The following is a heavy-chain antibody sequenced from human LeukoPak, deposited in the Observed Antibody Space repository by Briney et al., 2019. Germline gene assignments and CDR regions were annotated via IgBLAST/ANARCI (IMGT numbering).Heavy chain of an antibody. D-gene: IGHD3-9*01. CDR2: INPNSGGT. CDR3: ARRSSFLTGYYTYYYYYMDV. CDR1: GYTFTGYY. J-gene: IGHJ6*03. Sequence: ASVKVSCKASGYTFTGYYMHWVRQAPGQGLEWMGWINPNSGGTNYAQKFQGRVTMTRDTSISTAYMELSRLRSDDTAVYYCARRSSFLTGYYTYYYYYMDVWGKGTTVTISS. V-gene: IGHV1-2*02.